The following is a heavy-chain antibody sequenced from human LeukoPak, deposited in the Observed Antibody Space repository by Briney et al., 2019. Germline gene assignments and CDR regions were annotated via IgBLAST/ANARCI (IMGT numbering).Heavy chain of an antibody. J-gene: IGHJ4*02. CDR1: GFTFSSYW. V-gene: IGHV3-7*01. Sequence: GGSLRLSCAASGFTFSSYWMSWDRQAPGKGLEWVANIKQDGSEKYYVDSVKGRFTISRDNAKNSLYLQMNSLRAEDTAVYYCARDWLFYDILTGYYMDNDYWGQGTLVTVSS. D-gene: IGHD3-9*01. CDR2: IKQDGSEK. CDR3: ARDWLFYDILTGYYMDNDY.